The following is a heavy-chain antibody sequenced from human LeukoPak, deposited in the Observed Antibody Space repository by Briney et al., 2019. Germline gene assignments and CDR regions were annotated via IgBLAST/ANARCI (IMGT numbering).Heavy chain of an antibody. J-gene: IGHJ3*02. D-gene: IGHD2-2*01. V-gene: IGHV3-33*01. CDR3: ARGGVVHPYAFDI. Sequence: PGRSLRLSCAASGFTFSSYGMHWVRQAPGKGREWVAVIWYDGSNKYYADPVKGRFTISRDNSKNTLYLQMNSLRAEDTAVYYCARGGVVHPYAFDIWGQGTMVTVSS. CDR1: GFTFSSYG. CDR2: IWYDGSNK.